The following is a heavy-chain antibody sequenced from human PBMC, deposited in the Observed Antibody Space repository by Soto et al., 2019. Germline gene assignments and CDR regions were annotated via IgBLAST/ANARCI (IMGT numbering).Heavy chain of an antibody. Sequence: QVQLVESGGGVVQPGRSLRLSCAASGFTFSSYGMHWVRQAPGKGLEWVAVISYDGSNKYYADSVKGRFTISRDNSKNKLYLQMNSLRAEDTAVYYCAKVRSMTTVSTRDYWGQGTLVTVSS. J-gene: IGHJ4*02. CDR2: ISYDGSNK. CDR3: AKVRSMTTVSTRDY. D-gene: IGHD4-17*01. V-gene: IGHV3-30*18. CDR1: GFTFSSYG.